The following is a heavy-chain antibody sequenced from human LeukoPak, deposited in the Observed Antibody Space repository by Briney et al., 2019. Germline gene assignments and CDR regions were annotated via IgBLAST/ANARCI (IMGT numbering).Heavy chain of an antibody. Sequence: ASVKVSCKASGGTFTTYSLSWVRQAPGQGLEWMGGIIPIFGTANYAQKFQGRVTVTADESTSTAYMELSSLRSEDTAVYYCASGIASAGTNNWFDPWGQGTLVTVSS. V-gene: IGHV1-69*01. CDR3: ASGIASAGTNNWFDP. CDR2: IIPIFGTA. CDR1: GGTFTTYS. J-gene: IGHJ5*02. D-gene: IGHD6-13*01.